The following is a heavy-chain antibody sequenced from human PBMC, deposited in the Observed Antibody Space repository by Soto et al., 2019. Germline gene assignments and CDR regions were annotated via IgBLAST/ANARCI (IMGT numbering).Heavy chain of an antibody. J-gene: IGHJ4*02. CDR2: ISYSGGT. V-gene: IGHV4-59*12. CDR1: GDFIRSYY. CDR3: ARGRRGAAAGSSFDS. Sequence: SETLSLTCTVSGDFIRSYYWSWVRQPPGKGLEWIGYISYSGGTNYNPSLKSRVTISVDTSKNQFSLQLSSVTAADTAVYYCARGRRGAAAGSSFDSRGQGTLLTISS. D-gene: IGHD6-25*01.